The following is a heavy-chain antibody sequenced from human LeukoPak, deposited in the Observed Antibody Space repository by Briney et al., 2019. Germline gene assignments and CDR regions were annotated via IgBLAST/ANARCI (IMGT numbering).Heavy chain of an antibody. CDR2: ISGSGGST. CDR3: ASPKAVAAAGTLPRFDY. CDR1: GFTFSSYA. Sequence: PGGSLRLSCAASGFTFSSYAMSWVRQAPGKGLEWVSAISGSGGSTYYADSVKGRFTISRDNSKNTLYLQMNSPRAEDTAVYYCASPKAVAAAGTLPRFDYWGQGTLVTVSS. D-gene: IGHD6-13*01. J-gene: IGHJ4*02. V-gene: IGHV3-23*01.